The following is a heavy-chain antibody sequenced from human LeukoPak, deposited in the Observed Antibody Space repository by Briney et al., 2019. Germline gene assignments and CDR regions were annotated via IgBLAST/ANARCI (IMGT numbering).Heavy chain of an antibody. Sequence: AASVKMSCKASGYTFTTYYMDWVRQAPGQGLEWMAIINPSSGSTTYAQKFQDRVTVTRDTSTNTVYMELSSLRSDDTAVYYCARDGGVSSGSIIYWGQGTLVTVSS. D-gene: IGHD1-26*01. CDR1: GYTFTTYY. CDR2: INPSSGST. J-gene: IGHJ4*02. CDR3: ARDGGVSSGSIIY. V-gene: IGHV1-46*01.